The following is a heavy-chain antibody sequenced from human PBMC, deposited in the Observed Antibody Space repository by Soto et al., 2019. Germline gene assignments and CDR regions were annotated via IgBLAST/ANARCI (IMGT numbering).Heavy chain of an antibody. CDR2: IYYSGST. D-gene: IGHD3-3*01. V-gene: IGHV4-39*01. J-gene: IGHJ4*02. Sequence: KTSETLSLTCTVSGGSISSSSYYWGWIRQPPGKGLEWIGSIYYSGSTYYNPSLKSRVTISVDTSKNQFSLKLSSVTAADTAAYYCARRDYDFWSGYYDYWGQGTLVTVSS. CDR3: ARRDYDFWSGYYDY. CDR1: GGSISSSSYY.